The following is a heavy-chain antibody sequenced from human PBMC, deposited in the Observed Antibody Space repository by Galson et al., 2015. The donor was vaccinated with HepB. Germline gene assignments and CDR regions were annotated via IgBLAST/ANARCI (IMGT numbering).Heavy chain of an antibody. D-gene: IGHD3-10*01. CDR3: ARDIGDYYGSGSYYLYYYYYGMDV. CDR2: IYHSGST. CDR1: GYSISSGYY. J-gene: IGHJ6*02. Sequence: SETLSLICAVSGYSISSGYYWGWIRQPPGKGLEWIGSIYHSGSTYYNPSLKNRVTISVDTSKNQFSLKLSSVTAADTAVYYCARDIGDYYGSGSYYLYYYYYGMDVWGQGTTVTVSS. V-gene: IGHV4-38-2*02.